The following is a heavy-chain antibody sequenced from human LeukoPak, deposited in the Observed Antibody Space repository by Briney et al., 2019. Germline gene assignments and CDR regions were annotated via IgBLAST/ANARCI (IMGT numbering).Heavy chain of an antibody. CDR3: ARGGTARYYHYYGMDV. Sequence: SETLSLTCAVYGGSFSGYYWSWIRQRPGKGVEWIGEIKLSGSTNYNPSLKSRVTISVDTSKNQFSLKLSSVTAADTAVYYCARGGTARYYHYYGMDVWGQGTTVTVSS. CDR2: IKLSGST. CDR1: GGSFSGYY. V-gene: IGHV4-34*01. D-gene: IGHD5-18*01. J-gene: IGHJ6*02.